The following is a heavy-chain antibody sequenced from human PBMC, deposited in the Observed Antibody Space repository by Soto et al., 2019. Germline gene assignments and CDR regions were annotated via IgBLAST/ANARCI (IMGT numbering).Heavy chain of an antibody. D-gene: IGHD2-2*02. V-gene: IGHV1-69*13. Sequence: SLKVSCNASGGTFSSYAISWVRQAPGQGLEWMGGIIPIFGTANYAQKFQGRVTITADESTSTAYMELSSLRSEDTAVYYCAGGYCSSTSCYTAGYEAGYYYGMDVWGYGTTVPVSS. CDR3: AGGYCSSTSCYTAGYEAGYYYGMDV. J-gene: IGHJ6*04. CDR1: GGTFSSYA. CDR2: IIPIFGTA.